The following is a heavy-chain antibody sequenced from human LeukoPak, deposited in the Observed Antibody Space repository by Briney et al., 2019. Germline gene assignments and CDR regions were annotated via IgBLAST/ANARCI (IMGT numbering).Heavy chain of an antibody. V-gene: IGHV3-23*01. CDR2: ISGSGGST. Sequence: LGGSLRLSCAASGFTFSSYAMSWVRQAPGKGLEWVSGISGSGGSTYYADSVKGRFTISRDNSKNTLYLQMNSLRAEDTAVYYCAKARRIQLWLSWGQGTLVTVSS. CDR1: GFTFSSYA. J-gene: IGHJ5*02. D-gene: IGHD5-18*01. CDR3: AKARRIQLWLS.